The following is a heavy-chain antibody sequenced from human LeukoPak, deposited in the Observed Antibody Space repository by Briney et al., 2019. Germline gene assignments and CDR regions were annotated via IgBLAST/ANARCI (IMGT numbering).Heavy chain of an antibody. J-gene: IGHJ3*02. CDR3: ARVHPITMIVVDAFDI. CDR1: GYTFTSYY. D-gene: IGHD3-22*01. CDR2: INPSGGST. Sequence: GASVKVSCKASGYTFTSYYMHWVRQAPRQGLEWMGIINPSGGSTSYAQKFQGRVTMTRDTSTSTVYMELSSLRSEDTAVYYCARVHPITMIVVDAFDIWGQGTMVTVSS. V-gene: IGHV1-46*01.